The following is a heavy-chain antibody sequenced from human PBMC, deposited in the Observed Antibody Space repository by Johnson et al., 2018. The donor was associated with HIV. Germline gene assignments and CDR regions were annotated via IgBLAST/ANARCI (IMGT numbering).Heavy chain of an antibody. D-gene: IGHD1-26*01. CDR1: GFTFSSYG. CDR2: ISSDGSNK. CDR3: AREVGNAGAFDI. Sequence: VQLVESGGGVVQPGRSLRLSCAASGFTFSSYGMHWVRQAPGKGLEWVAVISSDGSNKYYADSVKGRFTISRDNSKNTLYLQMNSLRAEDTAVYYCAREVGNAGAFDIWGQGTMVTVSS. J-gene: IGHJ3*02. V-gene: IGHV3-30*03.